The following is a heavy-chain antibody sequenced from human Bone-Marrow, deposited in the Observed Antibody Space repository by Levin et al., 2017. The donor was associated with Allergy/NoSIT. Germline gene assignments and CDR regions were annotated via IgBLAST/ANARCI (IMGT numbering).Heavy chain of an antibody. V-gene: IGHV3-7*01. Sequence: SCAASGFTFSSYWMSWVRQAPGKGLEWVANIKQDGSEKYYVDSVKGRFTISRDNAKNSLYLQMNSLRAEDTAVYYCARQLRFLEWFDYWGQGTLVTVSS. CDR1: GFTFSSYW. CDR3: ARQLRFLEWFDY. J-gene: IGHJ4*02. CDR2: IKQDGSEK. D-gene: IGHD3-3*01.